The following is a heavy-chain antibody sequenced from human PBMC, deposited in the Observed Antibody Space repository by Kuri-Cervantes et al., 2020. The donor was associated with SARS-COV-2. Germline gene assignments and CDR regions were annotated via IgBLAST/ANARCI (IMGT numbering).Heavy chain of an antibody. CDR2: IRSSGSTI. CDR3: AKDFLSIIVVVINYFDY. Sequence: GESLKISCAASGFTFSSYEMNWVRQAPGKGLECVSYIRSSGSTIYYADSVKGRFTISRDNAKNSLYLQMNSLRAEDTTVYYCAKDFLSIIVVVINYFDYWGQGTLVNVSS. J-gene: IGHJ4*02. D-gene: IGHD3-22*01. CDR1: GFTFSSYE. V-gene: IGHV3-48*03.